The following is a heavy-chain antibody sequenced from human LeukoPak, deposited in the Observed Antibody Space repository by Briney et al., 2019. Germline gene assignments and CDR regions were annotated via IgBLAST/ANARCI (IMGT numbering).Heavy chain of an antibody. D-gene: IGHD6-25*01. CDR2: IDPTVSYT. V-gene: IGHV5-10-1*01. CDR1: GYSFTTYW. CDR3: ARQAVDYYYGMDV. Sequence: GESLKISCKGSGYSFTTYWISWVRQMPGKGLEWMGRIDPTVSYTNYSPSFQGHVTMSADRSISSAYLQWSSLKASDTALYYCARQAVDYYYGMDVWGQGTTVTVSS. J-gene: IGHJ6*02.